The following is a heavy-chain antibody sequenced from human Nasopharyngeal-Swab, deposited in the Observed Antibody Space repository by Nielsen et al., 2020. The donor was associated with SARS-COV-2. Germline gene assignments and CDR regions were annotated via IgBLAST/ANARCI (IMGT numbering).Heavy chain of an antibody. CDR2: IYPGDSDT. Sequence: GESLKISCKASGNTFSNYWIGWVRQMPGKGLEWMGIIYPGDSDTRYIPSFQGHVTISADKSISTAYLQWSSLKASDTAMYYCARQLVGYCSSIEWYTSYGMDVWGQGTSVTVSS. CDR3: ARQLVGYCSSIEWYTSYGMDV. CDR1: GNTFSNYW. D-gene: IGHD2-2*03. J-gene: IGHJ6*02. V-gene: IGHV5-51*01.